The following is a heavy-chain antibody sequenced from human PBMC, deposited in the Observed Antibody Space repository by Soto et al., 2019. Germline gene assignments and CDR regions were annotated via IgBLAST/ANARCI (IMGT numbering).Heavy chain of an antibody. CDR1: GFSLSTGGVG. Sequence: QITLKESGPTLVKPTQTLTLTCTFSGFSLSTGGVGVCWIRQPPGKALELLALIYRDDDKRYSPSLKSRLTVTKEHSKNQVVRTMTKMDPVDTATYYCAHSRCGGDCLRSYSSHYYYGMDVWGQGTTVTVSS. CDR2: IYRDDDK. J-gene: IGHJ6*02. CDR3: AHSRCGGDCLRSYSSHYYYGMDV. D-gene: IGHD2-21*02. V-gene: IGHV2-5*02.